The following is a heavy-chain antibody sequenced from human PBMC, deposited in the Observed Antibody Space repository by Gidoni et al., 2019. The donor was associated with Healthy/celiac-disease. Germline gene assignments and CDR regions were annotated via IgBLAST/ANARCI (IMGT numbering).Heavy chain of an antibody. Sequence: QVQLVQSGAEVKKHGSSVKVSGKASGGTFSSYAISWVRQAPGQGLEWRGRIIPILGIANYAQKFQGRVTITVNKSTGTAYMELSSLGSEDTAVYYCARDGELGISGAFDIWGQGTMVTVSS. CDR3: ARDGELGISGAFDI. CDR2: IIPILGIA. CDR1: GGTFSSYA. V-gene: IGHV1-69*04. D-gene: IGHD7-27*01. J-gene: IGHJ3*02.